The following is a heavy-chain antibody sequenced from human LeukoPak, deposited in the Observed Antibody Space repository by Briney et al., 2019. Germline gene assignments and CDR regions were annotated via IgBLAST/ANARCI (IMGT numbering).Heavy chain of an antibody. D-gene: IGHD6-25*01. CDR2: IYYSGST. V-gene: IGHV4-59*08. J-gene: IGHJ2*01. CDR3: ARQGGGFWYFDL. CDR1: GGSISSYY. Sequence: SETLSLTCTVSGGSISSYYWSWIRQPPGKGLEWIGYIYYSGSTNYNPSLKNRVIISVDTSKNQFSLKLSSVTAADTAVYYCARQGGGFWYFDLWGRGTLVTVSS.